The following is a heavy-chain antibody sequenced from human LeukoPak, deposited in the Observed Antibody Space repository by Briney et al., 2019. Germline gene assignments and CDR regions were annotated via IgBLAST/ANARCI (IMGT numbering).Heavy chain of an antibody. Sequence: GGSLRLSCAASGFTVSSNYMSWVRQAPGKGLEGVSVIYSGGSTYYADSVKGRFTISRDNSKNTLYLQMNSLRAEDTAVYYCSVELGITMVRGVIDYWGQGTLVTVSS. D-gene: IGHD3-10*01. CDR3: SVELGITMVRGVIDY. CDR2: IYSGGST. V-gene: IGHV3-66*01. J-gene: IGHJ4*02. CDR1: GFTVSSNY.